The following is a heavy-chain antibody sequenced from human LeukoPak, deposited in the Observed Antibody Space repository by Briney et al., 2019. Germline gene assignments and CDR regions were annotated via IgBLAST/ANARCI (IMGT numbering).Heavy chain of an antibody. Sequence: GPTLVKPTQTLTLTCTFSGVSLSTSGVGVGWIRQPPGKALEWLALIYWDDDKRYSPSLKSRLTITKDTSKNQVVLTMTNMDPVDTATYYCAQRLSGSRPFDYWGQGTLVTVSS. V-gene: IGHV2-5*02. J-gene: IGHJ4*02. D-gene: IGHD1-26*01. CDR3: AQRLSGSRPFDY. CDR2: IYWDDDK. CDR1: GVSLSTSGVG.